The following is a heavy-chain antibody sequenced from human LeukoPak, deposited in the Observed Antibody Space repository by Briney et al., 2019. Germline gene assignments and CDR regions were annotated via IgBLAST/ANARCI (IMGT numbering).Heavy chain of an antibody. D-gene: IGHD3-9*01. CDR2: IKSKTDGGTT. J-gene: IGHJ4*02. CDR3: TTGGRYFDPLFDY. V-gene: IGHV3-15*01. Sequence: PGGSLRLSCAASGFTFINAWMTWVRQAPGKGLQWVGRIKSKTDGGTTDYAATVKGRFTISRDDSKNTLYLQMNSLKTQDTAVYYCTTGGRYFDPLFDYWGQGTLVTVSS. CDR1: GFTFINAW.